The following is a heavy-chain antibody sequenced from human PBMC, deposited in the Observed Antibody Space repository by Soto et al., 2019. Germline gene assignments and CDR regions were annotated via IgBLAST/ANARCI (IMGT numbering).Heavy chain of an antibody. CDR2: CYYSGTT. V-gene: IGHV4-59*01. CDR3: ARLKRSGLPGRKYYFDY. J-gene: IGHJ4*01. D-gene: IGHD6-25*01. Sequence: SETLSLTWTVSGGSIGTYYWSWIRQSPGKGLEWIEYCYYSGTTNYNPSFTTRVTMSVDTPKNQFSLRLTSVTAADTAVYFCARLKRSGLPGRKYYFDYWGHGILVTVSS. CDR1: GGSIGTYY.